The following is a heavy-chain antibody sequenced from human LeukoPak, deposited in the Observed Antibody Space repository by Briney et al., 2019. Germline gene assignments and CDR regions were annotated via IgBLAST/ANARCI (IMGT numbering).Heavy chain of an antibody. D-gene: IGHD1-1*01. Sequence: PGGSLRLSCAASGFTFSSYSMNWVRQAPGKGLEWVSSISSSSSYIYYADSVKGRFTISRDNAKNSLYLQMNSLRAEDTALHYCAKGRDWKLEGLMDVWGQGTTVTVSS. CDR1: GFTFSSYS. J-gene: IGHJ6*02. CDR3: AKGRDWKLEGLMDV. CDR2: ISSSSSYI. V-gene: IGHV3-21*04.